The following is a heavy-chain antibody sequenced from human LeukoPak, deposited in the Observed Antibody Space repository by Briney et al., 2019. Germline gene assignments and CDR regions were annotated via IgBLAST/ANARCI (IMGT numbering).Heavy chain of an antibody. V-gene: IGHV4-4*09. J-gene: IGHJ4*02. CDR3: ARRYNWSYALDY. CDR1: GGSISSYY. Sequence: SETLSLTCTVSGGSISSYYWNWIRQPPGKGLEWIGYVYTSGGTNYNPSLKSRVTISVDASKNQFSLKLSSVTAADTAVYYCARRYNWSYALDYWGQGALVTVSS. CDR2: VYTSGGT. D-gene: IGHD1-7*01.